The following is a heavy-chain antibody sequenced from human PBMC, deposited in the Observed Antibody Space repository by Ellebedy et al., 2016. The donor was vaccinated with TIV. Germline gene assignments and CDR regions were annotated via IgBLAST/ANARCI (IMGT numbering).Heavy chain of an antibody. CDR3: ARVITPKRELRYFDWSYFNY. Sequence: AASVKVSCKASGCTFSSYAISWVRQAPGQGLEWMGRIIPILGIANYAQKFQGRITITADKSTSTAYMELSSLRSEDTAVYYCARVITPKRELRYFDWSYFNYWGQGTLVTVSS. V-gene: IGHV1-69*04. D-gene: IGHD3-9*01. CDR2: IIPILGIA. J-gene: IGHJ4*02. CDR1: GCTFSSYA.